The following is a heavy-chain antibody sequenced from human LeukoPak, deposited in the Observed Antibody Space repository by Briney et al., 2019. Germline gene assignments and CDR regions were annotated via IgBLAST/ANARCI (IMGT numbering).Heavy chain of an antibody. CDR1: GDSLIY. CDR2: IYNHGRT. CDR3: ARGLAGAASGAIYFDL. J-gene: IGHJ2*01. Sequence: PSETLSLTCTVSGDSLIYWTWIRPPPGQGLEWIGVIYNHGRTEYNPSLRSRLTISLDPAKNRISLKLRSVTAADTAVYYCARGLAGAASGAIYFDLWSRGTLVTVSS. V-gene: IGHV4-59*01. D-gene: IGHD2-15*01.